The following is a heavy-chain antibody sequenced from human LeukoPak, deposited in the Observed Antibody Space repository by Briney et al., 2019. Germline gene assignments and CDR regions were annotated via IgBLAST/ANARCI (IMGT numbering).Heavy chain of an antibody. V-gene: IGHV4-34*01. J-gene: IGHJ3*02. Sequence: SQTLSLICAVYGGSFSGYYWSWIRQPPGKGLEWIGEINHSGSTNYNPSLKSRVTISADTSKNQFSLKLSSVTAADTAVYYCATLWLRGLVAFDIWGQGTMVTVSS. CDR1: GGSFSGYY. CDR3: ATLWLRGLVAFDI. D-gene: IGHD5-18*01. CDR2: INHSGST.